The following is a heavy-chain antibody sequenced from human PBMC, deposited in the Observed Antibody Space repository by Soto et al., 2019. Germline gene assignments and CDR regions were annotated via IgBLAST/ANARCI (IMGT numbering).Heavy chain of an antibody. CDR3: ARQKDGGTMIVVVPSPFDY. J-gene: IGHJ4*02. CDR2: IYYSGST. D-gene: IGHD3-22*01. Sequence: SETLSLTCTVSGGSISSSSYYWGWIRQPPGKGLEWIGSIYYSGSTYYNPSLKSRVTISVDTSKNQFSLKLSSVTAADTAVYYCARQKDGGTMIVVVPSPFDYWGQGTLVTVS. CDR1: GGSISSSSYY. V-gene: IGHV4-39*01.